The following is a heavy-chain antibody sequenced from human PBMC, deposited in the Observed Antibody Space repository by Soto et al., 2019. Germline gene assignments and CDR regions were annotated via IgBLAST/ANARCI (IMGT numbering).Heavy chain of an antibody. V-gene: IGHV3-30-3*01. Sequence: GGSLRLSCSASGFTFSSYAMHWVRQAPGKGLEWVAVISYDGSNKYYADSVKGRFTISRDNSKNTLYLQMNSLRAEDTAVYYCARAQVVPAASYYYYGMDVWGQGTTVTASS. J-gene: IGHJ6*02. D-gene: IGHD2-2*01. CDR1: GFTFSSYA. CDR3: ARAQVVPAASYYYYGMDV. CDR2: ISYDGSNK.